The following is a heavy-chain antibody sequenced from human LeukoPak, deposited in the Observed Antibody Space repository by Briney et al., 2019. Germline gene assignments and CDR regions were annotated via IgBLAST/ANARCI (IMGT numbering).Heavy chain of an antibody. CDR3: ASGYRSYDQ. D-gene: IGHD5-18*01. Sequence: PSETLSLTCTVSSGPISSYYWNWIRQTPGKGLEWIAFINYSGNTNTNYNPSLKSRVTISIDTSKKQFSLKMESATAADTAMYYCASGYRSYDQWGQGTLVTVSS. J-gene: IGHJ4*02. CDR1: SGPISSYY. CDR2: INYSGNT. V-gene: IGHV4-59*01.